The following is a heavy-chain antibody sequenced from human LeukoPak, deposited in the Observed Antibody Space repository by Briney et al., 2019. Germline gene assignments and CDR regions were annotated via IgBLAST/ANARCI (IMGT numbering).Heavy chain of an antibody. CDR3: ARDRSSSWKSGYFDY. J-gene: IGHJ4*02. Sequence: GGSLRLSCAASGFTFSSYGMHWVRQAPGKGLEWVAVIWYDGSNKYYADSVKGRFTISRDNSKNTLYLQMNSLRAEDTAVYYCARDRSSSWKSGYFDYWGQGTLVTVSS. CDR1: GFTFSSYG. CDR2: IWYDGSNK. D-gene: IGHD6-13*01. V-gene: IGHV3-33*01.